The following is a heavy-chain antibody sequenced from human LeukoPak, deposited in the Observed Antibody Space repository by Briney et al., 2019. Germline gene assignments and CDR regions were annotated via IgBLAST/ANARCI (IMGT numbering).Heavy chain of an antibody. D-gene: IGHD3-9*01. CDR2: ISAYNGNT. Sequence: ASVKVSCKASGYTFTSYGISWVRQAPGQGLEWMGWISAYNGNTNYAQELQGRVTMTTDTSTSTAYMELRSLRSDDTAVYYCARGSHVLRYFDWLLPDPYYYGMDVWGQGTTVTVSS. V-gene: IGHV1-18*01. J-gene: IGHJ6*02. CDR3: ARGSHVLRYFDWLLPDPYYYGMDV. CDR1: GYTFTSYG.